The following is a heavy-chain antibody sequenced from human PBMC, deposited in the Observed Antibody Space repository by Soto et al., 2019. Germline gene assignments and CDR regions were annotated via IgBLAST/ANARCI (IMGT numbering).Heavy chain of an antibody. CDR1: GCTLTELS. J-gene: IGHJ3*02. V-gene: IGHV1-24*01. Sequence: ASVKVSCKVSGCTLTELSMHWVRQAPGKGPEWMGGFDPEDGETIYAQKFQGRVTMTEDTSTDTAYMELSSLRSEDTAVHYCATAYDSGSYYEGFDIWGQGTMVTVSS. D-gene: IGHD1-26*01. CDR2: FDPEDGET. CDR3: ATAYDSGSYYEGFDI.